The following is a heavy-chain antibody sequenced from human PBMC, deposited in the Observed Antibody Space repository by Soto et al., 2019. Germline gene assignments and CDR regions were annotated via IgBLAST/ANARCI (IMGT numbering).Heavy chain of an antibody. CDR1: GGSISSSSYY. V-gene: IGHV4-39*01. D-gene: IGHD3-22*01. J-gene: IGHJ4*02. CDR2: IYYSGST. Sequence: QLQLQESGPGLVKPSETLSLTCTVSGGSISSSSYYWGWIRQPPGKGLEWIGSIYYSGSTYYNPSLKSRVTISVDTSKNQFSLKLSSVTDADTAVYYCARIYYDSVFDYWGQGTLVTVSS. CDR3: ARIYYDSVFDY.